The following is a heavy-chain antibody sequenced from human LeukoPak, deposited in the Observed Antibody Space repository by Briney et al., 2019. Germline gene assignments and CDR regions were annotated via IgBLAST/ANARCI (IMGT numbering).Heavy chain of an antibody. D-gene: IGHD2-8*02. Sequence: PSQTLSLTCAVSGGCISSGGYSWSWIRQPPGKGLEWIGYIYYSVNTYYSPSLKSRVTISVDTSKNQFSLKLSSETAADTAVYYCARDGGVAPHNWFDPWGQGTLVTVSS. CDR2: IYYSVNT. J-gene: IGHJ5*02. CDR3: ARDGGVAPHNWFDP. V-gene: IGHV4-30-4*07. CDR1: GGCISSGGYS.